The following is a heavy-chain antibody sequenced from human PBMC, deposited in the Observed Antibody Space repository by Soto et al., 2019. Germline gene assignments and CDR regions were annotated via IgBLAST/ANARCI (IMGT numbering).Heavy chain of an antibody. CDR2: MYSSGSS. CDR3: AREWSAFDY. CDR1: GFSITSYK. J-gene: IGHJ4*02. V-gene: IGHV4-59*01. Sequence: SETHSLTCTVSGFSITSYKWSWIRQSPGKGLEWIAYMYSSGSSSYNPSLKSRVTISVDTSKNQYSLKVNSATAADTAVYYCAREWSAFDYWGQGILVTVSS. D-gene: IGHD2-15*01.